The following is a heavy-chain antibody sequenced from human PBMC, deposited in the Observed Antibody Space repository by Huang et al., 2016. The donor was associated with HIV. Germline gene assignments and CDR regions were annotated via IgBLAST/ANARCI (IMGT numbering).Heavy chain of an antibody. CDR1: GFTVSSHY. V-gene: IGHV3-53*01. J-gene: IGHJ4*02. CDR3: AAQWELRGGVDF. CDR2: IYSDDST. D-gene: IGHD1-26*01. Sequence: EVQLVESGGGLIQHGGSLRLSCAASGFTVSSHYMSWVRQAPGRVVEGGSVIYSDDSTYFADSVEGRFTISRDNSKNTLYLQMNSLRAEDTAVYYCAAQWELRGGVDFWGQGTLVTVSS.